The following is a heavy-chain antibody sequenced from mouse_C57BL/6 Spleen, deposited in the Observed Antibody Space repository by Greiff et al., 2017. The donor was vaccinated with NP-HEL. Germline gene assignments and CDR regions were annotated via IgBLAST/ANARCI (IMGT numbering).Heavy chain of an antibody. Sequence: QVQLQQSGAELVRPGTSVKMSCKASGYTFTNYWIGWAKQRPGHGLEWIGDIYPGGGYTNNNEKFKGKATLTADKSSSTAYMQFSSLTSEDSAIYYCARGRLLHWYFDVWGTGTTVTVSS. CDR3: ARGRLLHWYFDV. CDR1: GYTFTNYW. J-gene: IGHJ1*03. V-gene: IGHV1-63*01. CDR2: IYPGGGYT. D-gene: IGHD2-3*01.